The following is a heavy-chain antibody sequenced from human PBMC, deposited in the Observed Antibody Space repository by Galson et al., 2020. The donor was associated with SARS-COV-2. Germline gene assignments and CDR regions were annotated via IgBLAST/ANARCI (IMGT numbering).Heavy chain of an antibody. CDR2: IFYRGST. D-gene: IGHD6-13*01. CDR3: ARASSVAAPGRYFQH. V-gene: IGHV4-59*02. CDR1: GGSVSGYY. Sequence: ETSEPLSLTCTVSGGSVSGYYWSWIRQPPGKGLEWIGSIFYRGSTNYNPSLKSRVTISIDTSKNQFSLKLSSVTAADTAVYYCARASSVAAPGRYFQHWGQGTLVTVSS. J-gene: IGHJ1*01.